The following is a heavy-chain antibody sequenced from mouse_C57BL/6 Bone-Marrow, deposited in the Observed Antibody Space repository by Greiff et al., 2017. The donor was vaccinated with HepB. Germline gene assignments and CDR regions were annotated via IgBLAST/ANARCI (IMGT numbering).Heavy chain of an antibody. D-gene: IGHD1-1*01. CDR2: IDPETGGT. CDR1: GYTFTDYE. V-gene: IGHV1-15*01. J-gene: IGHJ2*01. Sequence: VQLQESGAELVRPGASVTLSCKASGYTFTDYEMHWVKQTPVHGLEWIGAIDPETGGTAYNQKFKGKAILTADKSSSTAYMELRSPTSEDSAVYYCTRKGYYGSSYFDYWGQGTTLTVSS. CDR3: TRKGYYGSSYFDY.